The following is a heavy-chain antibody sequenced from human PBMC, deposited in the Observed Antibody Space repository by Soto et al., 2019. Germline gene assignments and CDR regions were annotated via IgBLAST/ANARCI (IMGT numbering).Heavy chain of an antibody. Sequence: QVQLVESGGGVVQPGRSLRLSCAASGFTFSSYGMHWVRQAPGKGLEWVAVISYDGSNKYYADSVKGRFTISRDNSKNTLYLQMNGLRAEDTAVYYCAKDGRWGQGTLVTVSS. V-gene: IGHV3-30*18. J-gene: IGHJ4*02. CDR3: AKDGR. CDR2: ISYDGSNK. CDR1: GFTFSSYG.